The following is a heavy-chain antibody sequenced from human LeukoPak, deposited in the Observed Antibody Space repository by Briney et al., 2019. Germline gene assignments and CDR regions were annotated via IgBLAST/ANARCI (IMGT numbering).Heavy chain of an antibody. CDR1: GFTFGDYA. CDR3: TIPRVWGLNDALDI. D-gene: IGHD7-27*01. Sequence: GGSLRLSSTASGFTFGDYAMSWFRQAPGKGLEWVGFIRSKAYGGTTEYAASVKGRFTISRDDSKSIAYLQMNSLKTEDTAVYYCTIPRVWGLNDALDIWGQGTMVTVSS. J-gene: IGHJ3*02. CDR2: IRSKAYGGTT. V-gene: IGHV3-49*03.